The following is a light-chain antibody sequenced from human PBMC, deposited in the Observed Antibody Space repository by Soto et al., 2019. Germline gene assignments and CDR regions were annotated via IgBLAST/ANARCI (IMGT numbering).Light chain of an antibody. CDR3: QQRSNWPPS. V-gene: IGKV3-11*01. CDR1: QSVSSY. CDR2: DAS. J-gene: IGKJ2*01. Sequence: EIVLPQSPDTLYLSPGERATLSCRASQSVSSYLAWYQQKPGQAPRLLIYDASNRATGIPARFSGSGSGTDFTLTISSLEPEDFAVYYCQQRSNWPPSFGQGTKLEIK.